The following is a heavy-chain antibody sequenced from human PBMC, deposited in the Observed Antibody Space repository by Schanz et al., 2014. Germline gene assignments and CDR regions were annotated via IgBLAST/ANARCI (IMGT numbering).Heavy chain of an antibody. J-gene: IGHJ5*02. CDR2: IGGDASRT. V-gene: IGHV3-23*04. CDR1: GFNFITFA. Sequence: EVHLVESGGGLVQPGGSLRLSCAASGFNFITFAMSWVRQAPGKGPEWVSAIGGDASRTYYADSVKGRFTISRDNSKSTLYLQINSLRADDPAVYYCVRPPPLVRGIAGWFGPWGQGSLVTVSS. D-gene: IGHD3-10*01. CDR3: VRPPPLVRGIAGWFGP.